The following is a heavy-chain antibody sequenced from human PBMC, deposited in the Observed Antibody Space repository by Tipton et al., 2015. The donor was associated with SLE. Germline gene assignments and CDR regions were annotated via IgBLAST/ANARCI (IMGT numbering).Heavy chain of an antibody. CDR3: ARDGESGSSCLDY. J-gene: IGHJ4*02. Sequence: SLRLSCAASGFTVSSNYMSWVRQAPGKGLEWVSVIYSGGSTYYADSVKGRFTISRDNSKNTLYLQMNSLRAEDTAVYYCARDGESGSSCLDYWGQGTLVTVSS. CDR2: IYSGGST. V-gene: IGHV3-53*01. D-gene: IGHD1-26*01. CDR1: GFTVSSNY.